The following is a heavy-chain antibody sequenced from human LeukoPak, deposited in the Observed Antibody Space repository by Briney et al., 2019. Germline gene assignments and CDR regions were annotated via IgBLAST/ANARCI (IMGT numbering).Heavy chain of an antibody. CDR2: ITGSGSGA. D-gene: IGHD4-17*01. CDR1: GFTFSSFA. CDR3: ARVGNYGDFDF. V-gene: IGHV3-23*01. Sequence: GGSLRLSCAASGFTFSSFAINWVRQAPGKGLEWVSVITGSGSGADYADSVKGRFTISRDNSKNTLYLQMNSLRAEDTAVYHCARVGNYGDFDFWGQGTPVTVSS. J-gene: IGHJ4*02.